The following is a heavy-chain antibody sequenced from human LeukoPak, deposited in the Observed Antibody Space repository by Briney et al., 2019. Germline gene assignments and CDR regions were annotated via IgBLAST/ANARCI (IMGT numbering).Heavy chain of an antibody. V-gene: IGHV1-69*05. D-gene: IGHD6-6*01. CDR3: ARHSSSSDAFDI. Sequence: ASVKVSCKASGYTFTSYGISWVRQAPGQGLEWMGGIIPIFGTAKYTQKFQGRVTITTDESTSTAYLELSSLRSEDTAVYYYARHSSSSDAFDIWGQGTMVTVSS. J-gene: IGHJ3*02. CDR1: GYTFTSYG. CDR2: IIPIFGTA.